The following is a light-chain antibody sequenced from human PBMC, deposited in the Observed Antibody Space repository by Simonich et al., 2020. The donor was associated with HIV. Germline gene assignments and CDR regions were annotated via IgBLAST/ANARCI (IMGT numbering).Light chain of an antibody. J-gene: IGLJ3*02. CDR1: SSDVGGHNY. CDR3: CSYAGSYTWV. Sequence: QSALTQPRSVSGSPGQSVTISCTGTSSDVGGHNYVSWYQQHPGKATTLMFYYVSKRPSGVPDRFAGSKSGNTASLTISGLQAEDEADYYCCSYAGSYTWVFGGGTKLTVL. CDR2: YVS. V-gene: IGLV2-11*01.